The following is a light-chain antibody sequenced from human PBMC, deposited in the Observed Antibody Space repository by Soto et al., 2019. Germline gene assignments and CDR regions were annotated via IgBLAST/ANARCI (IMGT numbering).Light chain of an antibody. CDR3: QQRFNWPRT. V-gene: IGKV3-11*01. J-gene: IGKJ1*01. CDR1: QSVSSY. Sequence: DIVLTQSPGTLSLSPGERATLSCTASQSVSSYLAWYQQKPGQAPRLLIYGVSSRATGIPDRFSGSGSGTDFTLTISRLEPEDFAVYYCQQRFNWPRTFGQGTKVDI. CDR2: GVS.